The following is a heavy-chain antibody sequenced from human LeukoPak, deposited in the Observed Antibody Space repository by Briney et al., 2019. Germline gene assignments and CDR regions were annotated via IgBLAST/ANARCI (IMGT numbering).Heavy chain of an antibody. Sequence: ASVKVSCKASGYTFTGYYMHWVRQAPGQGLEWMGWINPNSGGTNYAQKFQGRVTMTRDTSISTAYMELSRLRSDDTAVYYCARRDYYDSSGYSDYWGQGTLVTVSS. V-gene: IGHV1-2*02. D-gene: IGHD3-22*01. CDR2: INPNSGGT. J-gene: IGHJ4*02. CDR1: GYTFTGYY. CDR3: ARRDYYDSSGYSDY.